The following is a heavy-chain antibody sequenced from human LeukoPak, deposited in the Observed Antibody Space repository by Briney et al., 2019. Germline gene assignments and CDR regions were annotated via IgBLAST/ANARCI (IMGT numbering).Heavy chain of an antibody. CDR3: ARRPYDFWSGPYYYYYMDV. V-gene: IGHV4-34*01. D-gene: IGHD3-3*01. J-gene: IGHJ6*03. Sequence: PSETLSLTCAVYGGSFSGYYWSWIRQPPGKGLEWIGEINHSGSTNYNPSLKSRVTISVDTSKNQFSLKLSSVTAADTAVYYCARRPYDFWSGPYYYYYMDVWGKGTTVTVSS. CDR1: GGSFSGYY. CDR2: INHSGST.